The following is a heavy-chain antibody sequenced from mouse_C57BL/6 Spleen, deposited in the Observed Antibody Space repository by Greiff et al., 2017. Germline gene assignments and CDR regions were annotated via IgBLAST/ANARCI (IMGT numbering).Heavy chain of an antibody. CDR1: GFTFSNYG. J-gene: IGHJ4*01. CDR3: ASGIYYYGSSPYYAMDY. Sequence: DVMLVESGGGLVMPGASLKLSCAASGFTFSNYGMHWVRQAPEQGLEWVAYISSGSSTIYYADKVKGRFTFSIDNAKNTLSLQMTRLKSEDTAMYYCASGIYYYGSSPYYAMDYWGQGASDTVYS. CDR2: ISSGSSTI. D-gene: IGHD1-1*01. V-gene: IGHV5-17*03.